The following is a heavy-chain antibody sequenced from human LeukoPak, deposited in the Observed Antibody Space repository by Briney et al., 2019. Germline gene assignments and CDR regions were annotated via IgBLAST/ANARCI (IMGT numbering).Heavy chain of an antibody. CDR3: AKELGRGAFDI. CDR2: ISWNSGSI. Sequence: GGSLRLSCAASGFTFDDYAMHWVRQAPGKGLEWVSGISWNSGSIGYADSVKGRFTISRDNAKNSLYLQMNSLRAEDTALYYCAKELGRGAFDIWGQGTMVTVSS. D-gene: IGHD3-10*01. V-gene: IGHV3-9*01. J-gene: IGHJ3*02. CDR1: GFTFDDYA.